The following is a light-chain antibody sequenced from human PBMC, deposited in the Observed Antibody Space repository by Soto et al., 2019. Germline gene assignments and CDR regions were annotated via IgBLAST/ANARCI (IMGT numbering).Light chain of an antibody. CDR2: DAS. CDR1: QSVGNY. J-gene: IGKJ2*02. V-gene: IGKV3-11*01. CDR3: QQRSNWPRGT. Sequence: EIVLTQSPATLSLSPGERATLSCRASQSVGNYLAWYQQKPGQAPRLLIYDASNRATDIPARFSGSGSGTDFTVTISSLEPVDFAVYYCQQRSNWPRGTFGQGTKLEIK.